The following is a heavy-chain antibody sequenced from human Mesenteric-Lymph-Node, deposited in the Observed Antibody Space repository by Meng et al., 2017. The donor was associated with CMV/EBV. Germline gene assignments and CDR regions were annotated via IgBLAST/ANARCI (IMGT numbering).Heavy chain of an antibody. CDR2: IYSDDSST. J-gene: IGHJ4*02. V-gene: IGHV3-23*03. CDR1: GFTFRNYA. D-gene: IGHD1-1*01. Sequence: GGSLRLSCAASGFTFRNYAMTWVRQAPGKGLEWVSVIYSDDSSTYYADSVKGRFTISRDNSKNTLYPQMSGLRAEDTAVYYCAKEAQQFDYWGQGTLVTVSS. CDR3: AKEAQQFDY.